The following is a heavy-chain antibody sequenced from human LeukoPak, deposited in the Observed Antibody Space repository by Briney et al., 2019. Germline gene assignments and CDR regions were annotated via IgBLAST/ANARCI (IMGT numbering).Heavy chain of an antibody. D-gene: IGHD3-16*01. CDR3: ARLIAYDF. CDR2: INHSGST. J-gene: IGHJ3*01. CDR1: GGSFSGYY. V-gene: IGHV4-34*01. Sequence: NPSETLSLTCAVYGGSFSGYYWSWIRQPPGKGLEWIGEINHSGSTNYNPSRKRRVTISVDTSKNQFSLKLSSVTAADTAVYYCARLIAYDFWGQGTMVTVSS.